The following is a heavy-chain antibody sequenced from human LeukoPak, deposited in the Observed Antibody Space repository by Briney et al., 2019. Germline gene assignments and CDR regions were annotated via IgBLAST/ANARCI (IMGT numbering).Heavy chain of an antibody. Sequence: GSLSLSCTASGVPLSNYAMHWVRRPPGRGLEWVAVIPFDGTNKYYGDSVEGRFSVSRDNSKNTLYLQMNSLRPDDTAMYYCATDYGDYEPIDYWGQGTLVTVSS. CDR3: ATDYGDYEPIDY. V-gene: IGHV3-30*04. D-gene: IGHD4-17*01. CDR1: GVPLSNYA. CDR2: IPFDGTNK. J-gene: IGHJ4*02.